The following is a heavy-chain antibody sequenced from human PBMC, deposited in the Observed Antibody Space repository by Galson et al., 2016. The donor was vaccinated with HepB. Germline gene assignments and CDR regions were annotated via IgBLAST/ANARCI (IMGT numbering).Heavy chain of an antibody. D-gene: IGHD3-22*01. CDR1: GGTFSGYI. CDR2: IIPLFEKA. J-gene: IGHJ4*02. CDR3: AQSRGEFTYYSDSGTYSAPYFDH. V-gene: IGHV1-69*13. Sequence: SVKVSCKASGGTFSGYIISWVRQAPGQGLEWMGGIIPLFEKANYAQKFQGRVTITADESTSTAYMELSSLRPEDTAVYYCAQSRGEFTYYSDSGTYSAPYFDHWGQGTLVTVSS.